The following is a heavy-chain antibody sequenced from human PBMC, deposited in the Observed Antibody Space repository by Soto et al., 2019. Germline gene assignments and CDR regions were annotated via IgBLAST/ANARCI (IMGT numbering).Heavy chain of an antibody. J-gene: IGHJ4*02. V-gene: IGHV2-5*02. D-gene: IGHD2-15*01. CDR1: GFSLSTHGVA. CDR3: AHAMLFCTGGSCSTCFDS. Sequence: QITLKESGPTLVKPTQTLTLTCTFSGFSLSTHGVAVGWIRQPAGKALEWLALIYWDDDKYYSASLNSRLTITKDTSKNQVVLTMINMDPVDTATYSCAHAMLFCTGGSCSTCFDSWGQGTLVTVSS. CDR2: IYWDDDK.